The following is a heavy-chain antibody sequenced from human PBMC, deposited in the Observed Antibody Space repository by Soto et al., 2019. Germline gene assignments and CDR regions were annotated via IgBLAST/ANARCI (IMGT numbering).Heavy chain of an antibody. CDR3: AKGLSQKIFGVVTFDY. CDR2: ISGSGGST. CDR1: GFTFSSYA. D-gene: IGHD3-3*01. J-gene: IGHJ4*02. Sequence: GGSLRLSCAASGFTFSSYAMSWVRQAPGKGLEWVSAISGSGGSTYYADSVKGRFTISRDNSKNTLYLQMNSLRAEDTAVYYCAKGLSQKIFGVVTFDYWGQGTLVTVSS. V-gene: IGHV3-23*01.